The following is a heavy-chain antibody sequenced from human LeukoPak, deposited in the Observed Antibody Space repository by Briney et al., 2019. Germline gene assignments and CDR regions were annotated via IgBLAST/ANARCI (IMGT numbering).Heavy chain of an antibody. Sequence: PGGSLRLSCAASGFTFSDYYMSWIRQAPGKGLEWVANIKQDGSDKYYVDSVKGRFTISRDNAKNSLYLQVNSLRADDTAVYYCAILTGTTGFDYWGQGILVTVSS. D-gene: IGHD1-1*01. V-gene: IGHV3-7*01. J-gene: IGHJ4*02. CDR3: AILTGTTGFDY. CDR2: IKQDGSDK. CDR1: GFTFSDYY.